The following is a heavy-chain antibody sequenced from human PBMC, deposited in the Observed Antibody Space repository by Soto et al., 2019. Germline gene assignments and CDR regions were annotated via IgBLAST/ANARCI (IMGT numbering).Heavy chain of an antibody. CDR1: GGSISSGGYS. D-gene: IGHD3-10*01. Sequence: SETLSLTCAVSGGSISSGGYSWSWIRQPPGKGLEWIGYIYHSGSTYYNPSLKSRVTISVDRSKNQFSLKPSSVTAADTAVYYCASRGYWGQGTLVTVSS. J-gene: IGHJ4*02. CDR3: ASRGY. CDR2: IYHSGST. V-gene: IGHV4-30-2*01.